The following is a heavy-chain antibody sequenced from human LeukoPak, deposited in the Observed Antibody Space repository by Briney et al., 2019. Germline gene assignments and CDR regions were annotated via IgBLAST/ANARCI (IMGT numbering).Heavy chain of an antibody. CDR2: IKQDGSET. Sequence: GGSLRLSCAASGFTFSGYWMTWVRQSPGKGLEWVANIKQDGSETYYVDSVKGRFTISRDDVKNSLYLQMNSLRADDTAVYYCARDSGYSDYWGQGTLVTVSS. CDR1: GFTFSGYW. V-gene: IGHV3-7*01. J-gene: IGHJ4*03. CDR3: ARDSGYSDY.